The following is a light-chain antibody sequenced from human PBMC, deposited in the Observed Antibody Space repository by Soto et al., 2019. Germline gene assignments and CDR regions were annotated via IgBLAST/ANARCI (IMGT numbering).Light chain of an antibody. J-gene: IGLJ2*01. CDR2: EGS. CDR1: SSDVGSYNL. Sequence: QSALTQPASVSGSPGQSITISCTGTSSDVGSYNLVSWYQQHPGKAPKLIICEGSKRPSGVSNRFSGSKSGNTASLTISGLQAEDEADYYCCSYAVSRSVVFGGETKRTVL. V-gene: IGLV2-23*01. CDR3: CSYAVSRSVV.